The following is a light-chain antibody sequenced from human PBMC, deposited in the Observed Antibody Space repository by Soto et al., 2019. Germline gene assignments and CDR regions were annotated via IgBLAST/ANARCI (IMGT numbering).Light chain of an antibody. J-gene: IGKJ1*01. Sequence: IFMTQSPPTLSASLGGRATISCRASEGVVSKLAWYQQKPGLAPKLLIYDASTRATGIPARFSGSGSGKAVTPLTSGLQPADVGITYCRQHYTWLPGTFGQGTKVEIK. CDR1: EGVVSK. V-gene: IGKV3-15*01. CDR2: DAS. CDR3: RQHYTWLPGT.